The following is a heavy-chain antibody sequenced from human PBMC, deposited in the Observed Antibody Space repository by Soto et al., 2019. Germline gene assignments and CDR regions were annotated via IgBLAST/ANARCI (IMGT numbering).Heavy chain of an antibody. CDR3: VKGEYYYDSSCYYPFDY. Sequence: GGSLSLSCSASGFTFSIGAMHWVRQAPGKGLKYVSSTSTNGGSTDYADSVKGGFTISRDNSKNTVYLQMSSLRVEDTAVYYCVKGEYYYDSSCYYPFDYWGQGT. CDR1: GFTFSIGA. CDR2: TSTNGGST. D-gene: IGHD3-22*01. V-gene: IGHV3-64D*06. J-gene: IGHJ4*02.